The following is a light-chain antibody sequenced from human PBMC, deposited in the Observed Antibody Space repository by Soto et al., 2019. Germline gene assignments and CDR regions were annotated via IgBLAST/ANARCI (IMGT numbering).Light chain of an antibody. Sequence: DIQMTQSPTSLSASVGDRVTITCRASQDIRNFVAWYQQKPGKARKLLIYAPSTLQSGVPSRFSGSGSGTDFTLTINSLQPEDVATYSCQKYSSVPVFGPGTKVEIK. CDR3: QKYSSVPV. V-gene: IGKV1-27*01. CDR2: APS. J-gene: IGKJ3*01. CDR1: QDIRNF.